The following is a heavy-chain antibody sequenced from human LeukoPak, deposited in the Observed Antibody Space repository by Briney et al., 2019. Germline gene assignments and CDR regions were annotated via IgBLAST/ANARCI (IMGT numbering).Heavy chain of an antibody. D-gene: IGHD2-21*02. Sequence: ASVKVSCKASGYTFTSYDINWVRQATGQGLEWMGWMNPNSGNTGYAQKFQGRVTMTRNTSISTAYMELSSLRSEDTAVYYCASARLAVTQFDYYYYMDVWGKGTTVTVSS. CDR2: MNPNSGNT. J-gene: IGHJ6*03. CDR1: GYTFTSYD. CDR3: ASARLAVTQFDYYYYMDV. V-gene: IGHV1-8*01.